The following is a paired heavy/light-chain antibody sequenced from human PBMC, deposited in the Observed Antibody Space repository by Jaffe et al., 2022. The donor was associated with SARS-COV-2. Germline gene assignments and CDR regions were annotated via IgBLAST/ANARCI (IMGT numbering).Light chain of an antibody. V-gene: IGLV3-21*04. Sequence: SYVLTQPPSVSVAPGKTARITCGGNNIGSKSVHWYQQKPGQAPVLVIYYDSDRPSGIPERFSGSNSGNTATLTISRVEAGDEADYYCQVWDSSSDHPEVVFGGGTKLTVL. CDR2: YDS. CDR1: NIGSKS. CDR3: QVWDSSSDHPEVV. J-gene: IGLJ2*01.
Heavy chain of an antibody. CDR2: IYPGDSDT. D-gene: IGHD6-13*01. J-gene: IGHJ5*02. V-gene: IGHV5-51*01. CDR3: ARTEYSSSWPTTPPGWFDP. CDR1: GYSFTSYW. Sequence: EVQLVQSGAEVKKPGESLKISCKGSGYSFTSYWIGWVRQMPGKGLEWMGIIYPGDSDTRYSPSFQGQVTISADKSISTAYLQWSSLKASDTAMYYCARTEYSSSWPTTPPGWFDPWGQGTLVTVSS.